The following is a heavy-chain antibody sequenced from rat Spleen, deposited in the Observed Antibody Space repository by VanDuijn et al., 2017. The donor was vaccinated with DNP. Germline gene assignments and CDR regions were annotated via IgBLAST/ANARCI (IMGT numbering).Heavy chain of an antibody. D-gene: IGHD1-1*01. CDR2: VNSAGNT. V-gene: IGHV3-3*01. CDR1: GHSITNSYR. CDR3: ASTQYSGDVNWFAY. J-gene: IGHJ3*01. Sequence: EVQLQESGPGLVKPSQSLSLTCSVTGHSITNSYRWNWIRKFPGNKLEWMGYVNSAGNTRYNPSLKSRISITRDISKNQFFLQVDSVTAEDTATYYCASTQYSGDVNWFAYWGPGTLVSVSS.